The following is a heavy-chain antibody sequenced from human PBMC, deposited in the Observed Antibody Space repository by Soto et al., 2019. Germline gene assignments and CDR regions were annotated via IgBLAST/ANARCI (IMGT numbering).Heavy chain of an antibody. CDR2: ISGSGGST. Sequence: GGSLRLSCAASGFTFSSYAMSWVRQAPGKGLEWVSAISGSGGSTYYADSVKGRFTISRDNSKNTLYLQMNSLRAEDTAVYYCAKDTTIFGGAVGAATPNRRKEYTAYFDYWGQGTLVTVSS. V-gene: IGHV3-23*01. CDR3: AKDTTIFGGAVGAATPNRRKEYTAYFDY. D-gene: IGHD3-3*01. CDR1: GFTFSSYA. J-gene: IGHJ4*02.